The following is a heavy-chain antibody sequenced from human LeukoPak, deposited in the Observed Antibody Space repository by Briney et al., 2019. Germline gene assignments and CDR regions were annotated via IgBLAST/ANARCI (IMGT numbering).Heavy chain of an antibody. J-gene: IGHJ5*02. CDR1: GGTFSSYA. Sequence: ASAKVSCKASGGTFSSYAISWVRQAPGQGREWMGGIIPIFGTANYAQKFQGRVTITADESTSTAYMELSSLRSEDTAVYYCASDYCSGGSCYLWFDPWGQGTLVTVSS. CDR3: ASDYCSGGSCYLWFDP. D-gene: IGHD2-15*01. CDR2: IIPIFGTA. V-gene: IGHV1-69*13.